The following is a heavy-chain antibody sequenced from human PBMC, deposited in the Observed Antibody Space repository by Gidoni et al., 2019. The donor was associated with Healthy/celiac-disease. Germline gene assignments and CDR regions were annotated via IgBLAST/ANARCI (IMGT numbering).Heavy chain of an antibody. CDR3: ARGMTTVTTGDY. D-gene: IGHD4-17*01. J-gene: IGHJ4*02. Sequence: QVQLQESGPGLVKPSETLSLPCAVSGYSISSGYYWGWIRQPPGKGLEWIGSIYHSGSTYYNPSLKSRVTISVDTSKNQFSLKLSSVTAADTAGDYCARGMTTVTTGDYWGQGTLVTVSS. CDR2: IYHSGST. V-gene: IGHV4-38-2*01. CDR1: GYSISSGYY.